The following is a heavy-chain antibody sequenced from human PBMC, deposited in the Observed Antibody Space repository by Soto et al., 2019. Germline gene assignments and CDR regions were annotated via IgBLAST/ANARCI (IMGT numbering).Heavy chain of an antibody. Sequence: SVKVSCKASGGTFSSYTISWVRQAPGQGLEWMGRIIPILGIANYAQKFQGRVTITADKSTSTAYMELSSLRSEDTAVYYCARERTTVKCAFDIWGQGAVVTVSS. J-gene: IGHJ3*02. D-gene: IGHD4-17*01. CDR1: GGTFSSYT. V-gene: IGHV1-69*04. CDR3: ARERTTVKCAFDI. CDR2: IIPILGIA.